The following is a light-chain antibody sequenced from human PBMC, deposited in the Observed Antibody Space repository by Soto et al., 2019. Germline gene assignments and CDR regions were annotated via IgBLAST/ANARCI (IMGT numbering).Light chain of an antibody. CDR3: QQYNSYPWT. Sequence: DIPMTQSPSTLSASVGDRVTITCRASQTISSWLAWYQQKPGKAPKLLIYKASSLASGVSSRFSGSGSGTEFTLTISSLQSDDFATYYCQQYNSYPWTFGQGTRVEIK. V-gene: IGKV1-5*03. CDR1: QTISSW. J-gene: IGKJ1*01. CDR2: KAS.